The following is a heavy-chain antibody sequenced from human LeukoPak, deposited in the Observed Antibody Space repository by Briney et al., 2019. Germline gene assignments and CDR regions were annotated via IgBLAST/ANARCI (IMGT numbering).Heavy chain of an antibody. J-gene: IGHJ5*02. D-gene: IGHD4-17*01. CDR3: ARDLHYGDDPRVFDP. V-gene: IGHV4-30-4*08. CDR2: IYYSGST. Sequence: SQTLSLTCTVSGGSISSGDYYWSWIRQPPGKGLEWIVYIYYSGSTYYNPSLKSRVTISVDTSKNQFSLKLSSVTAADTAVYYCARDLHYGDDPRVFDPWGQGTLVTVSS. CDR1: GGSISSGDYY.